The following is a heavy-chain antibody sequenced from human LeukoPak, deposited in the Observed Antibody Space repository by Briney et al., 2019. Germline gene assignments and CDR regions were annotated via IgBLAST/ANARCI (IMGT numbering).Heavy chain of an antibody. CDR3: AKDRGPGILWFGELLGGAFDI. CDR1: GFTFDDYA. V-gene: IGHV3-9*03. D-gene: IGHD3-10*01. CDR2: ISWNSGSI. J-gene: IGHJ3*02. Sequence: GGSLRLSCAASGFTFDDYAMHWVRQAPGKGLEWVSGISWNSGSIGYADSVKGRFTISRDNAKNSLYLQMTSLRAEDMALYYCAKDRGPGILWFGELLGGAFDIWGQGTMVTVSS.